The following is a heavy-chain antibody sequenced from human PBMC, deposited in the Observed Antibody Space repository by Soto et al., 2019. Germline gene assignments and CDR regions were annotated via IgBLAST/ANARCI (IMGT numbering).Heavy chain of an antibody. CDR2: IYHSGST. V-gene: IGHV4-30-2*01. CDR3: ARGTIFGVVDFDY. Sequence: PSATLSLTCAVSGGSISSGGYSWSWIRQPPGKGLEWIGYIYHSGSTYYNPSLKSRVTISVDRSKNQFSLKLSSVTAADTAVYYCARGTIFGVVDFDYWGQGTLVTVSS. J-gene: IGHJ4*02. D-gene: IGHD3-3*01. CDR1: GGSISSGGYS.